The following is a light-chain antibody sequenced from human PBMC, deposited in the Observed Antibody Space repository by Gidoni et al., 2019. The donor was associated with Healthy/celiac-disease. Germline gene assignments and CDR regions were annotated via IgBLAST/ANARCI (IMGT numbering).Light chain of an antibody. Sequence: QSYLTQPRYESGYPGPSVNISCTGPSRDVGVYTDVSWYQQHPGKAPKLLIYVVSKRPSGFPDRFVGSKSGNTSSLPVSGLQSEDEADYYCPSYAGSNSYVFGTGPKVTVL. J-gene: IGLJ1*01. CDR3: PSYAGSNSYV. V-gene: IGLV2-8*01. CDR2: VVS. CDR1: SRDVGVYTD.